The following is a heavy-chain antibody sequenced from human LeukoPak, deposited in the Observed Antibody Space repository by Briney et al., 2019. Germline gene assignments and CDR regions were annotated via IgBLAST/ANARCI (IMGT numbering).Heavy chain of an antibody. V-gene: IGHV3-30*02. CDR3: AKDRGDFPPYFDS. D-gene: IGHD2-21*02. J-gene: IGHJ4*02. Sequence: GGSLRLSCAAPGFTFNAYAMHWVRQAPGKGLEWVSFIRKDGYDEKYANSVKGRFTISRDNSKNTVYLQLTSLRIEDTAVYYCAKDRGDFPPYFDSWGPGTLVTVSS. CDR1: GFTFNAYA. CDR2: IRKDGYDE.